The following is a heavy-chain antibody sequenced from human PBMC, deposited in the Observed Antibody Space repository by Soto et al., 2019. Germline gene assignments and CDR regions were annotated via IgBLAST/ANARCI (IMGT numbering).Heavy chain of an antibody. J-gene: IGHJ5*02. D-gene: IGHD3-22*01. CDR3: AIQSLDSSGSYYGGPSNWFDP. Sequence: SETLSLTCAVSGGSISSSNWWSWVRQPPGKGLEWIGEIYHSGSTNYNPSLKSRVTISVDTSKNQFSLKLSSVTAADTAVYYCAIQSLDSSGSYYGGPSNWFDPWGQGTLVTVSS. CDR1: GGSISSSNW. CDR2: IYHSGST. V-gene: IGHV4-4*02.